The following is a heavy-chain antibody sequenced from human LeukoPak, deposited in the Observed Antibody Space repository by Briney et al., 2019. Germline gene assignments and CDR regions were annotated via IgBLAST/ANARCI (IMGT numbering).Heavy chain of an antibody. J-gene: IGHJ4*02. Sequence: PGGSLRLSCAASGFTVSNNYMSWVRQAPGKGLEWVSFIYNTGDTYYADSVKGRFTISRDNSKNTLYLQMNSLRAEDTAVYYCAIADSSGYSTYYFDYWGQGTLVTVSS. D-gene: IGHD3-22*01. CDR3: AIADSSGYSTYYFDY. CDR2: IYNTGDT. V-gene: IGHV3-53*01. CDR1: GFTVSNNY.